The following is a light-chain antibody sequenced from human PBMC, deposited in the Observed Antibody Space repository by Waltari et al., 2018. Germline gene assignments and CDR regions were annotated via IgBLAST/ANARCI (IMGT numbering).Light chain of an antibody. CDR3: QQYNNGPPET. J-gene: IGKJ1*01. CDR2: EAS. CDR1: QRINST. V-gene: IGKV3-15*01. Sequence: IVMTQSPATLSVSPGEGATLSCRASQRINSTVAWYQQKPGQAPRLLIYEASPRATGVPARFSGIGSGTEFTLTISSLQSEDSATYYCQQYNNGPPETFGQGTKVEIK.